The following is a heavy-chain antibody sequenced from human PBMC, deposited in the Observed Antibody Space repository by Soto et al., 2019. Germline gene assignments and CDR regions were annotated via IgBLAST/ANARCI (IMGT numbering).Heavy chain of an antibody. CDR3: ARDLWWYLH. J-gene: IGHJ4*02. D-gene: IGHD2-15*01. CDR1: GFTFSSHA. V-gene: IGHV3-23*01. CDR2: ISGGSEGA. Sequence: EVQLLESGGGLVQPGGALRLSCAASGFTFSSHAMSWFRQAPGMGLAWISSISGGSEGAYYADSVKGRFTISRDNSKNALYLQMNSLRVEDTAVYYCARDLWWYLHWGQGTLVTVSS.